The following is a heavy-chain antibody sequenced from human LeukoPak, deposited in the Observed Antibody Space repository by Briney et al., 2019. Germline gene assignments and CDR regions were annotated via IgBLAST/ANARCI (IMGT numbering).Heavy chain of an antibody. D-gene: IGHD4-17*01. CDR1: GFSLSSHA. J-gene: IGHJ4*02. Sequence: PGGSLRLSCAASGFSLSSHAMSWVRQAPGKGLEWVSATSSSDAGTYYADSVRGRFTISRDNSKNTLYLQMNSLRAEDTAVYYCAKAEMTTVTPIDYWGQGTLVTVSS. V-gene: IGHV3-23*01. CDR2: TSSSDAGT. CDR3: AKAEMTTVTPIDY.